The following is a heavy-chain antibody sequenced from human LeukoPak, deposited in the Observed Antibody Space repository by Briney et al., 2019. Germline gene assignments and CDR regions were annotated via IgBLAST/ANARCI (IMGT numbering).Heavy chain of an antibody. Sequence: SETLSLTCTVSGGSISSYYWSWIRQPPGKGLEWIWYIYYSGSTNYNPSLKSRVTISVDTSKNQFSLKLSSVTAADTAVYYCARDLHSSSWYIAFDIWGQGTMVTVSS. CDR2: IYYSGST. D-gene: IGHD6-13*01. CDR1: GGSISSYY. CDR3: ARDLHSSSWYIAFDI. J-gene: IGHJ3*02. V-gene: IGHV4-59*01.